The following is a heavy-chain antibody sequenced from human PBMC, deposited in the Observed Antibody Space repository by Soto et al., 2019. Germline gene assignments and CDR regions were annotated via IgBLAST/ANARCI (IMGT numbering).Heavy chain of an antibody. Sequence: QVQLVQSGAEVKKPGSSVKVSCKASRGTFSSYAISWVRQAPGQGLEWMGGIIPIFGTANYAQKFQGRVTITADKSTSTAYMELSSLRSEDTAVYYCARDRSGSYEPPVDYWGQGTLVTVSS. CDR1: RGTFSSYA. CDR3: ARDRSGSYEPPVDY. D-gene: IGHD1-26*01. V-gene: IGHV1-69*06. CDR2: IIPIFGTA. J-gene: IGHJ4*02.